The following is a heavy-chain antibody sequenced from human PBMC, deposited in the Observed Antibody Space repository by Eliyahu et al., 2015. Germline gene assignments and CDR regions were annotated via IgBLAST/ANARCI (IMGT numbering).Heavy chain of an antibody. Sequence: QVQLVESGGGVVQPGRSLRLSCAAXXFSFXAYGMHWVRQSPGKGREWXAMISYDGSNKFXSDSVKGRSTVSRDNSNXXLYLQLNTPRPEXTAVYYCAKVRGGDWGGYDYWGQGTRVTVSS. CDR3: AKVRGGDWGGYDY. V-gene: IGHV3-30*18. CDR1: XFSFXAYG. CDR2: ISYDGSNK. D-gene: IGHD2-21*02. J-gene: IGHJ4*02.